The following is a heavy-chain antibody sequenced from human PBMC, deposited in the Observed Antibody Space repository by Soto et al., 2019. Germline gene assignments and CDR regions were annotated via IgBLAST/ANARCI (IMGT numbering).Heavy chain of an antibody. CDR1: GFIFSSYW. CDR2: TNSDGSST. Sequence: PGGSLRLSCAASGFIFSSYWLHWVRQAPGKGLVWVSRTNSDGSSTSYADSVKGRSTISRDNAKNMLYLQMNSLRAEDTAVYYCARDLAAAGTAWGQGTMVTVSS. V-gene: IGHV3-74*01. CDR3: ARDLAAAGTA. D-gene: IGHD6-13*01. J-gene: IGHJ3*01.